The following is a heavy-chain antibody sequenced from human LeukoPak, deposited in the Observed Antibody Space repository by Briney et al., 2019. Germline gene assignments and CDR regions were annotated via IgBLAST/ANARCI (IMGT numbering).Heavy chain of an antibody. CDR2: MYNSGST. D-gene: IGHD4-17*01. CDR3: ARGIESYGDYGY. Sequence: ETLSLTCTVSGGSISGSYWSWIRQPPGKGLEWIAYMYNSGSTNYNPSLKSRVTISIDTSKNQFSLKLSSLTAADTAIYYCARGIESYGDYGYWGQGILVTVSS. J-gene: IGHJ4*02. V-gene: IGHV4-59*01. CDR1: GGSISGSY.